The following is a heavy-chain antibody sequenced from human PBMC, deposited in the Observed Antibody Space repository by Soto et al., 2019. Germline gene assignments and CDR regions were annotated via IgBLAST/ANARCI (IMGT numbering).Heavy chain of an antibody. CDR2: IIPASDTE. J-gene: IGHJ6*02. D-gene: IGHD2-21*02. V-gene: IGHV1-69*14. CDR3: ATAVTAGTYYNYGLDV. CDR1: GGTFGTYG. Sequence: QVHLVQSGAEVKKPGSSVNISCKASGGTFGTYGLNWVRQFPGQGLEWMGGIIPASDTENYAQKFQGRVTNTADKSTNIVHMQMDSLTSDDTAVYYCATAVTAGTYYNYGLDVWGQGTTVTVS.